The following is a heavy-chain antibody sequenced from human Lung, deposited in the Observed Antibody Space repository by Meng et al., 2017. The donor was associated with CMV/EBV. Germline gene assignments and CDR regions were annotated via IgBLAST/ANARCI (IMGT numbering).Heavy chain of an antibody. CDR3: ARYPRYCSSTSCYFDD. Sequence: XVSCKGSGYSFTSYWIGWVRQMPGKGLEWMGIIYPGDSDTRYSPSFQGQVTISADKSISTAYLQWSSLKASDTAMYYCARYPRYCSSTSCYFDDWGHGTRVTSSS. CDR2: IYPGDSDT. D-gene: IGHD2-2*01. J-gene: IGHJ4*01. CDR1: GYSFTSYW. V-gene: IGHV5-51*01.